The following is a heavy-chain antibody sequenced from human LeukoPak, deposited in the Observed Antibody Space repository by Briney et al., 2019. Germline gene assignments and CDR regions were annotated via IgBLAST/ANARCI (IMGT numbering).Heavy chain of an antibody. CDR2: IYYSGST. V-gene: IGHV4-59*12. J-gene: IGHJ3*02. CDR1: GGSISSYY. CDR3: ASGSRSSPTDVGAFDI. D-gene: IGHD3-10*01. Sequence: SETLSLTCTVSGGSISSYYWSWIRQPPGKGLEWIGYIYYSGSTNYNPSLKSRVTISVDTSKNQFSLKLSSVTAADTAVYYCASGSRSSPTDVGAFDIWGQGTMVTVSS.